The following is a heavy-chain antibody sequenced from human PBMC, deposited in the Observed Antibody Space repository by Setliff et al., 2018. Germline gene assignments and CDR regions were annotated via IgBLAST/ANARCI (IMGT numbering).Heavy chain of an antibody. CDR2: IYYSGST. V-gene: IGHV4-59*01. CDR1: GGSFSGYY. D-gene: IGHD3-22*01. CDR3: ARASYYYDSSGYYGAGAFDI. J-gene: IGHJ3*02. Sequence: KPSETLSLTCAVYGGSFSGYYWSWIRQPPGKGLEWIGYIYYSGSTNYNPSLKSRVTISVDTSKNQFSLKLSSVTAADTAVYYCARASYYYDSSGYYGAGAFDIWGQGTMVTVSS.